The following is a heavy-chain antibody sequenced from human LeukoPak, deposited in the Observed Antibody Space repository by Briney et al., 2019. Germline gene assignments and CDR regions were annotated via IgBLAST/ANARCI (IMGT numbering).Heavy chain of an antibody. CDR1: GYTFTSYY. V-gene: IGHV1-46*01. J-gene: IGHJ5*02. CDR2: INPSGGST. Sequence: ASVKVSGKASGYTFTSYYMHWVRQAPGQGLEWMGIINPSGGSTSYAQKFQGRVTMTRDMSTSTVYMELSSLRSEDTAVYYCARVKGRANWFDPWGQGTLVTVSS. CDR3: ARVKGRANWFDP.